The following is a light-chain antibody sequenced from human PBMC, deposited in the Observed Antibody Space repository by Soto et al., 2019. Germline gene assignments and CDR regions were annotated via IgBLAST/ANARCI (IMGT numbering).Light chain of an antibody. V-gene: IGLV1-40*01. J-gene: IGLJ3*02. Sequence: QSVVTQPPSVSGAPGQRVTISCTGSSSNIGAVYDVHWYQQLPGTAPKLLIYGNINRPSGVPDRFSGSKSGTSASLAITGLQAEDGADYYCQSYDSSLSGWVFGGGTKVTVL. CDR1: SSNIGAVYD. CDR3: QSYDSSLSGWV. CDR2: GNI.